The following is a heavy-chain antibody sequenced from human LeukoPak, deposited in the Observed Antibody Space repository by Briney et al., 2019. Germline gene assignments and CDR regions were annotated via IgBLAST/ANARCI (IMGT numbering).Heavy chain of an antibody. CDR3: ARGGGDGSGGWFDP. CDR2: MNPNSGNT. Sequence: AASVTVSCTASGYTFTSYEINWVRQAPGQGVEWMGWMNPNSGNTGYAQKFQGRVTMTRNTSISTAYMELSSLRSEDTAVYSCARGGGDGSGGWFDPWGQGALVTVSS. CDR1: GYTFTSYE. D-gene: IGHD2-15*01. V-gene: IGHV1-8*01. J-gene: IGHJ5*02.